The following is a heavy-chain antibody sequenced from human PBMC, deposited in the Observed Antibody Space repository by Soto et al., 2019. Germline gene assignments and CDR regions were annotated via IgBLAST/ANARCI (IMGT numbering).Heavy chain of an antibody. J-gene: IGHJ4*02. Sequence: SETLSLTCIVSGESISISSYYWGCIRQPPGKGLEWIGSIYYSGRTYYNPSFKSRVTISVDTSKNQFSLKLSSVTAADTAVYYCARTRYSSGWYGGEVDYWGQGTLVTVSS. CDR3: ARTRYSSGWYGGEVDY. CDR2: IYYSGRT. D-gene: IGHD6-19*01. CDR1: GESISISSYY. V-gene: IGHV4-39*07.